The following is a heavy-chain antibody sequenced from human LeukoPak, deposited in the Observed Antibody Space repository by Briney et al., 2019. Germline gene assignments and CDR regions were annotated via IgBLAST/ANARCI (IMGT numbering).Heavy chain of an antibody. CDR2: INAANGNT. J-gene: IGHJ5*02. V-gene: IGHV1-3*01. D-gene: IGHD6-19*01. Sequence: ASVKVSCKASGYNFTTYYLYWVRQAPGQRLEWMGWINAANGNTQYSQKFQGRVTITRDTSASTAYMELSSLRSEDTAVYYCARGAPIRVAVAATFDPWGQGTLVTVPS. CDR3: ARGAPIRVAVAATFDP. CDR1: GYNFTTYY.